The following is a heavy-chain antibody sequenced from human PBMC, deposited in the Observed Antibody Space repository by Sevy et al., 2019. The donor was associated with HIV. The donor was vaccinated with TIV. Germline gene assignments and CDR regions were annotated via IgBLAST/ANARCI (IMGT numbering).Heavy chain of an antibody. CDR2: ISYEGSNE. CDR1: TFTFGHYA. CDR3: ARDWGTPPTAILYYFDF. D-gene: IGHD3-16*01. V-gene: IGHV3-30*04. J-gene: IGHJ4*02. Sequence: GGSLRLSCAASTFTFGHYAMHWVRQAPGKGLQWVVGISYEGSNEYYTDSVKGRFTISRDNSKNTLNLEMYNLRVEDTALYYCARDWGTPPTAILYYFDFWGQGIPVTVSS.